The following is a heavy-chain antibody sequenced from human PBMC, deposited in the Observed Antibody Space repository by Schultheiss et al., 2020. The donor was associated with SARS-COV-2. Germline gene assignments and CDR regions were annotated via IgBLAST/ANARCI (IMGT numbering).Heavy chain of an antibody. D-gene: IGHD6-19*01. Sequence: GGSLRLSCAASGFTFSTYWMSWVRQAPGKGLEWVSLISWDGGSTYYADSVKGRFTISRDNSKNSLYLQMNSLRTEDTALYYCAKDRGTAVAGTYYFDYWGQGTLVTVSS. CDR3: AKDRGTAVAGTYYFDY. CDR2: ISWDGGST. CDR1: GFTFSTYW. V-gene: IGHV3-43*01. J-gene: IGHJ4*02.